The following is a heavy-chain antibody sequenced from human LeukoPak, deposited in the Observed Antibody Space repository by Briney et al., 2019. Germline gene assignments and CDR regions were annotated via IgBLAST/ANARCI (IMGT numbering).Heavy chain of an antibody. CDR1: GVTFSSYG. J-gene: IGHJ4*02. CDR3: AKDTPSDSSDWRRLDY. Sequence: GGSLRLSCAASGVTFSSYGMHWVRQAPGKRLEGVAFIRYDGSNKYYADSVKGRFTLSRDSSKNTLYLQMNSLRAEDTAVYYCAKDTPSDSSDWRRLDYWGQGTLVTVSS. V-gene: IGHV3-30*02. D-gene: IGHD6-19*01. CDR2: IRYDGSNK.